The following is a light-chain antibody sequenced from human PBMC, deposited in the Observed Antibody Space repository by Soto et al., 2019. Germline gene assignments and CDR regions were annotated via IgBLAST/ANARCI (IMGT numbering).Light chain of an antibody. V-gene: IGKV1-6*01. Sequence: AIQMTQSPSSLSASVGDRVTITCRASQDIRNDLGWYQQKPGKAPNLLIYAASSLQSGVPSRFSGSGSGTHFTLTISSLQPEDFVTYYCLQDYNYPRTFGQGTKVEIK. CDR3: LQDYNYPRT. CDR2: AAS. J-gene: IGKJ1*01. CDR1: QDIRND.